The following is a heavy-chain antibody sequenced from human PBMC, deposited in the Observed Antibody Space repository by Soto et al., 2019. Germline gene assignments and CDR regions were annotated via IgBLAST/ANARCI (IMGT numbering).Heavy chain of an antibody. J-gene: IGHJ4*02. CDR3: AKDRLAGNFDS. CDR1: GFTFNNYA. Sequence: GGSLRLSCAASGFTFNNYAMNWVRQAPGKGLERVATISATGGSTYYADSVKGRFTISRDNSKNTLYWQMNGLRDESTTIYYCAKDRLAGNFDSWGQGTRVTVSS. CDR2: ISATGGST. V-gene: IGHV3-23*01.